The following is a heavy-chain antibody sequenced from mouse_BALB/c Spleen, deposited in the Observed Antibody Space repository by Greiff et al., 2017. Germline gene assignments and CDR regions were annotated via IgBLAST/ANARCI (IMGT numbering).Heavy chain of an antibody. J-gene: IGHJ3*01. CDR2: IDPSDSYT. CDR3: ARSGDYDRFAY. Sequence: QVHVKQSGAELVKPGASVKLSCKASGYTFTSYWMHWVKQRPGQGLEWIGEIDPSDSYTNYNQKFKGKATLTVDKSSSTAYMQLSSLTSEDSAVYYCARSGDYDRFAYWGQGTLVTVSA. V-gene: IGHV1-69*02. D-gene: IGHD2-4*01. CDR1: GYTFTSYW.